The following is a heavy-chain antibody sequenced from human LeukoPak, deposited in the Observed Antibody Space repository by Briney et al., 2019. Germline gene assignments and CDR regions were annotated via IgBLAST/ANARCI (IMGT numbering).Heavy chain of an antibody. CDR2: ISTSGSST. Sequence: GGSLRLSCAASGFTFSTYNMTWVRQAPGKGLEWVSSISTSGSSTFYADSMKGRFTISRDNAKSSLYLQMSSLRAEDTAVYYCAREINRYFDLWGRGTLVTVSS. V-gene: IGHV3-21*01. CDR1: GFTFSTYN. CDR3: AREINRYFDL. J-gene: IGHJ2*01.